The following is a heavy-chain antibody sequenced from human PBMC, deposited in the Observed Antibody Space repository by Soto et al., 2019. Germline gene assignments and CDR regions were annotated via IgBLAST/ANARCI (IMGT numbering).Heavy chain of an antibody. D-gene: IGHD6-6*01. V-gene: IGHV4-4*02. CDR1: GGSISSRNW. CDR3: AKDRLWGSSDRGAPDDFEV. Sequence: TLSLTCTVSGGSISSRNWWSWLRHSPPKGLEWIGEIYQSGSTNYNPSLESRVTISVDKSKNQFSLELTSLTAADTAVYYCAKDRLWGSSDRGAPDDFEVWGQGTMVTVSS. CDR2: IYQSGST. J-gene: IGHJ3*01.